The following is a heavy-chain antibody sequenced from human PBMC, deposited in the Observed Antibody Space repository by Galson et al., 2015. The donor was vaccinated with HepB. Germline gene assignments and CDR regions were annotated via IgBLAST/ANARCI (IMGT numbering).Heavy chain of an antibody. J-gene: IGHJ3*02. CDR2: FDPEDGET. Sequence: SVKVSCKVSGYTLTELSMHWVRQAPGKGLEWMGGFDPEDGETIYAQKFQGRVTMTEDTSTDTAYMELSSLRSEDTAVYYCATRIVLMVYASYAFDIWGQGTMVTVSS. CDR1: GYTLTELS. V-gene: IGHV1-24*01. D-gene: IGHD2-8*01. CDR3: ATRIVLMVYASYAFDI.